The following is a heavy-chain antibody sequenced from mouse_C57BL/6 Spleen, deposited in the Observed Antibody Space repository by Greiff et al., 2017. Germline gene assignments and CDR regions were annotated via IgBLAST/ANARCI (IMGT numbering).Heavy chain of an antibody. J-gene: IGHJ4*01. CDR2: IYPGGGYT. Sequence: QVQLKQSGAELVRPGTSVKMSCKASGYTFTNYWIGWAKQRPGHGLEWIGDIYPGGGYTNYNEKFKGKATLTADKSSSTAYMQFSSLTSEDSAIYYCARSAEYDERYAMDYWGQGTSVTVSS. CDR3: ARSAEYDERYAMDY. D-gene: IGHD2-4*01. CDR1: GYTFTNYW. V-gene: IGHV1-63*01.